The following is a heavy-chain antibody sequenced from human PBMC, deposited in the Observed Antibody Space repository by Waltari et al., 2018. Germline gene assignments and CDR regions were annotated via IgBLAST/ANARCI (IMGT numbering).Heavy chain of an antibody. D-gene: IGHD2-15*01. Sequence: QVQLVQSGAEVKKPGSSVKVSCKASGGTFSSYAISWVRQAPGQGLEWMGGIIPILVIANYAQKFQGRVTITADESTSTAYMELSSLRSEDTAVYYCARAGDYGGTLYYFDYWGQGTLVTVSS. CDR3: ARAGDYGGTLYYFDY. CDR2: IIPILVIA. CDR1: GGTFSSYA. V-gene: IGHV1-69*04. J-gene: IGHJ4*02.